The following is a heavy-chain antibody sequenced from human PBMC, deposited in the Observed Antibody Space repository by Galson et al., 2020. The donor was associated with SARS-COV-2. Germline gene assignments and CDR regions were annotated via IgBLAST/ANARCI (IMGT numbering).Heavy chain of an antibody. CDR2: ISYGDSSE. CDR1: GFTFSSYG. J-gene: IGHJ4*02. D-gene: IGHD2-15*01. CDR3: ARDGLPFDY. Sequence: GESLKISCAASGFTFSSYGMHWVRQAPGKGLEWVAVISYGDSSEYYADSVKGRFTISRDESKDTLYLHMNSLKADDTAVYYCARDGLPFDYWGQGTLVTVSS. V-gene: IGHV3-30*19.